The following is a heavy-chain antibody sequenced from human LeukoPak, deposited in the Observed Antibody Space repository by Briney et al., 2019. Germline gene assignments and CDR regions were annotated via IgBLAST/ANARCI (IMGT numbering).Heavy chain of an antibody. D-gene: IGHD3-3*01. V-gene: IGHV3-66*02. CDR1: GFTVSSNY. Sequence: GGSLRLSCAASGFTVSSNYMSWVRQAPGKGLEWVSVFYSGGSTYYADSVKGRFTISRDNSKNTLYLQMNSLRAEDTAVYYCARAIVDYEFWSGPFDYWGQGTLVTVSS. CDR2: FYSGGST. J-gene: IGHJ4*02. CDR3: ARAIVDYEFWSGPFDY.